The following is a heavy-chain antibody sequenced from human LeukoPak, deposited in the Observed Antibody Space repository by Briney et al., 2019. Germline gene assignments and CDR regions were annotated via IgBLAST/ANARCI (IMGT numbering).Heavy chain of an antibody. CDR1: GFTLRSYA. Sequence: PGRSLRLSCAASGFTLRSYAMSWVRQAPGKGLEWVSTVSDSGVTTYDADSVKGRFTISKDNSKNTVYLQMNSLRAEDTAVYYCARRGYCTITSCTNYFDYWGQGTLVTVSS. D-gene: IGHD2-2*01. J-gene: IGHJ4*02. CDR2: VSDSGVTT. V-gene: IGHV3-23*01. CDR3: ARRGYCTITSCTNYFDY.